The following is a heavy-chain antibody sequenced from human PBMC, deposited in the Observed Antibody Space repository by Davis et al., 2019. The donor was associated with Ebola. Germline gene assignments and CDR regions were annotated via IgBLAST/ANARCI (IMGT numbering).Heavy chain of an antibody. J-gene: IGHJ5*02. V-gene: IGHV3-7*03. Sequence: GESLKISCAASGLTFSRYWMNWVRQAPGQGLEWVANINPDGSEKYYLESVKGRFTISRDNAKRSAYLQMNSLRVEDTAVYYCLSSGDGPWGQGTLVTVSS. D-gene: IGHD3-22*01. CDR1: GLTFSRYW. CDR3: LSSGDGP. CDR2: INPDGSEK.